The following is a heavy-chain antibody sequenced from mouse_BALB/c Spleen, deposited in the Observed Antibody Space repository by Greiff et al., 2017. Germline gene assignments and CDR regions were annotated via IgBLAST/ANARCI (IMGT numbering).Heavy chain of an antibody. D-gene: IGHD5-1*01. V-gene: IGHV3-2*02. CDR2: ISYSGST. CDR3: ARRNLRQYYYAMDY. CDR1: GYSITSDYA. J-gene: IGHJ4*01. Sequence: EVQGVESGPGLVKPSQSLSLTCTVTGYSITSDYAWNWIRQFPGNKLEWMGYISYSGSTSYNPSLKSRISITRDTSKNQFFLQLNSVTTEDTATYYCARRNLRQYYYAMDYWGQGTSVTVSS.